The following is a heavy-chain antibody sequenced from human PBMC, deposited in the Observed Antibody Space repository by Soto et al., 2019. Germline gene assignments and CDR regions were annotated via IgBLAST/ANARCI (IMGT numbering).Heavy chain of an antibody. Sequence: PGGSLRLSCAAFGFTLSSYEMDWVRQAPGKGLEWVSHISRSGSPIYYADSMKGRITISRDNAKNSVYLQMNSLRAEDTAVYYCARVLGDYLIDAFDIWGQGTMVTVSS. D-gene: IGHD4-17*01. CDR2: ISRSGSPI. CDR1: GFTLSSYE. V-gene: IGHV3-48*03. CDR3: ARVLGDYLIDAFDI. J-gene: IGHJ3*02.